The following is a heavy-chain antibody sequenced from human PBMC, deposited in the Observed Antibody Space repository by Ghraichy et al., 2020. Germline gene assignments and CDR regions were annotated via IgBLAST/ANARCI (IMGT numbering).Heavy chain of an antibody. D-gene: IGHD5/OR15-5a*01. CDR1: GGSISSGSYY. CDR2: IYASGRT. CDR3: ARANNFYDDGFDI. V-gene: IGHV4-61*02. J-gene: IGHJ3*02. Sequence: SQTLSLTCTVSGGSISSGSYYWSWIRQPAGKGLEWVGRIYASGRTDYNPSVTSRVTISKDTSKNQFSLKLYSVTAADTAMYFWARANNFYDDGFDIWGQGTMVTVSS.